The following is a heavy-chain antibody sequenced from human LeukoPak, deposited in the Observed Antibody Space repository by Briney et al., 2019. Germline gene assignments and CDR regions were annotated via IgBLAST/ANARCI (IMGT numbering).Heavy chain of an antibody. J-gene: IGHJ4*02. CDR1: GGSFSGYY. CDR2: INHSGST. D-gene: IGHD2-2*01. CDR3: ARGLPRLQYPRKVLDY. V-gene: IGHV4-34*01. Sequence: SETLSLTCAVYGGSFSGYYWSWIRQPPGKGLEWIGEINHSGSTNYNPSLESRVTISVDTSKNQFSLKLSSVTAADTAVYYCARGLPRLQYPRKVLDYWGQGTLVTVSS.